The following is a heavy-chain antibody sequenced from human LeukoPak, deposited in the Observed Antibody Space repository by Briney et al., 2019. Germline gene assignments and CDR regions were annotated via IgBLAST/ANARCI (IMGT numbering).Heavy chain of an antibody. D-gene: IGHD3-3*01. J-gene: IGHJ4*02. Sequence: GGSLRLSCAASGFTFSDSNMHWVRQASGKGLEWVGRIRSRANNYATAYGASVTGRLTISRDDSKNTAYLQMNSLKTEDTAVFYCTRTPDFWSGYSDWGQGTLVTVSS. CDR2: IRSRANNYAT. CDR3: TRTPDFWSGYSD. V-gene: IGHV3-73*01. CDR1: GFTFSDSN.